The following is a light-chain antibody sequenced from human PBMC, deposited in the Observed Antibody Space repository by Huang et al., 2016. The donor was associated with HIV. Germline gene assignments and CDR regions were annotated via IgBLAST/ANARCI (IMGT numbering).Light chain of an antibody. V-gene: IGKV1-39*01. CDR2: NAF. CDR1: QDIDTY. Sequence: DIQMTQSPSSLSASVGDRVTITCRASQDIDTYLNWYQQRPGKAPKLLIYNAFKLQSGVPYRFNGTGSETDFALTTTNLQPEDVATYFCQQSYTFTFTFGPGTAVNI. J-gene: IGKJ3*01. CDR3: QQSYTFTFT.